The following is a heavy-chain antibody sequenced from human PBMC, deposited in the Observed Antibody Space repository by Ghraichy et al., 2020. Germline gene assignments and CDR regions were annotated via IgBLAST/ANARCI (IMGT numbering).Heavy chain of an antibody. CDR3: ARDAQLELPWGNMDV. V-gene: IGHV3-33*01. CDR2: IWYDGSNK. CDR1: GFTFSSYG. Sequence: GGSLRLSCAASGFTFSSYGMHWVRQAPGKGLEWVAVIWYDGSNKYYAESVKGRFTISRDNSKNTLYLQMNSLRAEDTAVYYCARDAQLELPWGNMDVWGKGTTVTVSS. J-gene: IGHJ6*03. D-gene: IGHD1-7*01.